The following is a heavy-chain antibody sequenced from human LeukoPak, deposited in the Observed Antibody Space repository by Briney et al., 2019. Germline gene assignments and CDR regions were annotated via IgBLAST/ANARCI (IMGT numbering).Heavy chain of an antibody. CDR3: AKGDSSSFPAYYYYYMDV. J-gene: IGHJ6*03. CDR1: GFTFRSYW. Sequence: GGSLRLSCVASGFTFRSYWMHWVRQDPRKGLVWVSRINGDGRNINYADSVRGRFTISRDNAKNTLYLQMNTLRVEDTAVYYCAKGDSSSFPAYYYYYMDVWGQGTTVTVSS. CDR2: INGDGRNI. V-gene: IGHV3-74*01. D-gene: IGHD3-22*01.